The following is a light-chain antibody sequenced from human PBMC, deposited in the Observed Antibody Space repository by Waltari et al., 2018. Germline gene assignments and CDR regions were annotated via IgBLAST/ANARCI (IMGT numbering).Light chain of an antibody. CDR3: AAWDGSLEEV. Sequence: QSVLTQPPSASGTPGQRVTISCSGSSSNIGSNPVYWYQQLPGLAPPRLIYRNNQRPAGVPDRFSGSKSGTSASLAIMGLRSEDEAQYYCAAWDGSLEEVVGGGTKLTVL. CDR1: SSNIGSNP. J-gene: IGLJ2*01. V-gene: IGLV1-47*01. CDR2: RNN.